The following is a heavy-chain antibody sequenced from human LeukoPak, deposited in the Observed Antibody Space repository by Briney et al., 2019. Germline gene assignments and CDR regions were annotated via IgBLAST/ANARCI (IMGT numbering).Heavy chain of an antibody. V-gene: IGHV3-7*01. D-gene: IGHD3-16*01. CDR3: NRGIGNDI. CDR1: GFTFSSYW. CDR2: INQDGSEK. J-gene: IGHJ3*02. Sequence: GGSLRLSCAASGFTFSSYWMSWVRQAPGKGLEWVANINQDGSEKYYVDSVRGRSTISRDNAKNSLYLQMNSLGAEDTAVYYCNRGIGNDIWGQGTMVTVSS.